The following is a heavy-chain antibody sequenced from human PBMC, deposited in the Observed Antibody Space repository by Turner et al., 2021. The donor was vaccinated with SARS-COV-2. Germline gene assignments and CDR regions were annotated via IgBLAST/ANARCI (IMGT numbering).Heavy chain of an antibody. CDR3: ARDRVYYDSSGPHAFDI. J-gene: IGHJ3*02. CDR2: IYYSGST. CDR1: GGSISSGGYY. D-gene: IGHD3-22*01. V-gene: IGHV4-31*03. Sequence: QVQLQESCPGLVMPSQTLSLTCTFSGGSISSGGYYWSWIRQHPGKGLEWIGYIYYSGSTYYNPSIKSRVTISVDTSKNQFSLKLSSVTAADTAVYYCARDRVYYDSSGPHAFDIWGQGTMVTVSS.